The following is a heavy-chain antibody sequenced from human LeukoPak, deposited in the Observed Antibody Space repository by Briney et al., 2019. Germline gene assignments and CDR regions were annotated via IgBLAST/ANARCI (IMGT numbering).Heavy chain of an antibody. J-gene: IGHJ4*02. Sequence: GSLRIPFSASGFSFISYGIDWVRQAPGKGVEWGGVFSDDGRNKKYADSVKGRFTISRDNSKDTLYLQMNSLRDEDTAVYYCAKRPSDYGDYVTYFDYWGQGTLVTVSS. D-gene: IGHD4-17*01. V-gene: IGHV3-30*18. CDR1: GFSFISYG. CDR2: FSDDGRNK. CDR3: AKRPSDYGDYVTYFDY.